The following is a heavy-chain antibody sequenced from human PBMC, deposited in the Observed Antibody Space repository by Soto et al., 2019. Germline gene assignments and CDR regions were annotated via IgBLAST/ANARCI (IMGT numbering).Heavy chain of an antibody. J-gene: IGHJ4*02. D-gene: IGHD2-15*01. CDR1: GFTFSSYW. CDR3: ARGPRRGYCSGGSCYQYYFDY. V-gene: IGHV3-7*03. CDR2: IKQDGSEK. Sequence: GGSLRLSCAASGFTFSSYWMSWVRQAPGKGLEWVANIKQDGSEKYYVDSVKGRFTISRDNAKNSLYLQMNSLRAEDTAVYYCARGPRRGYCSGGSCYQYYFDYWGQGPLVTVSS.